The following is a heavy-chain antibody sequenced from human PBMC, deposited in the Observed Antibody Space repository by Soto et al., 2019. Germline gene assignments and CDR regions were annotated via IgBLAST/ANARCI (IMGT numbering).Heavy chain of an antibody. CDR3: ARRDRITMIVVVSPNENYFDY. V-gene: IGHV4-39*01. D-gene: IGHD3-22*01. CDR1: GGSISSSSYY. Sequence: SETLSLTCTVSGGSISSSSYYWGWIRQPPGKGLEWIGSIYYSGSTYYNPSLKSRVTISVDTSKNQFSLKLSSVTAADTAVYYCARRDRITMIVVVSPNENYFDYWGQGTLVTVSS. J-gene: IGHJ4*02. CDR2: IYYSGST.